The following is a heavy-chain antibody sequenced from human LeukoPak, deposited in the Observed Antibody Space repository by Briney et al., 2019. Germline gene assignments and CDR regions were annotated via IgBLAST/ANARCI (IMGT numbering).Heavy chain of an antibody. CDR1: GFIVSNNY. CDR2: IYSGGGT. Sequence: GGSLRLSCAASGFIVSNNYMNWVRQAPGKGLEWVSIIYSGGGTYYADSVKGRFTISRDNSKNTLYLQMNSLRADDTAVYYCATDLLGTTVPLSWAFDYWGQGSLVTVSS. V-gene: IGHV3-53*01. D-gene: IGHD4-17*01. J-gene: IGHJ4*02. CDR3: ATDLLGTTVPLSWAFDY.